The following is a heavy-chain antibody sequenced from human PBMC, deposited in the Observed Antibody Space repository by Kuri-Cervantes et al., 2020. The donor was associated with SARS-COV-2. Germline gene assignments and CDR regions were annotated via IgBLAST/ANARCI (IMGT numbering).Heavy chain of an antibody. CDR2: ISSSGSTI. CDR1: GFTFSRSS. D-gene: IGHD3-22*01. Sequence: GESLKISCAASGFTFSRSSMNWVRQAPGKGLEWVSYISSSGSTIYYADSVKGRFTIYRDNAKNSLYLQMNSLRAEDTAVYYCAKGRSLPTYYYDSSGYVGAFDIWGQGTMVTVSS. J-gene: IGHJ3*02. CDR3: AKGRSLPTYYYDSSGYVGAFDI. V-gene: IGHV3-48*04.